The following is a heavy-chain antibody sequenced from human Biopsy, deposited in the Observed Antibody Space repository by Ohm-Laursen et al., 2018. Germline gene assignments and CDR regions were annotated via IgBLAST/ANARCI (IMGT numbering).Heavy chain of an antibody. Sequence: SDTLSLTCSVSGGSVGSGTFHWGWIRQPSGKGLEWIGHVYYTGNTNYNPSLKSRVTILMDMSKNQFSLRLSSVTAADTAVYYCVRQGGYFQNWGPGSQVAVSS. D-gene: IGHD5-12*01. CDR3: VRQGGYFQN. V-gene: IGHV4-61*01. CDR2: VYYTGNT. CDR1: GGSVGSGTFH. J-gene: IGHJ1*01.